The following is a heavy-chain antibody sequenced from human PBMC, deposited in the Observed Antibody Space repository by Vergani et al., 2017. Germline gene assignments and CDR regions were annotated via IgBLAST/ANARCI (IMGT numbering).Heavy chain of an antibody. D-gene: IGHD4-17*01. J-gene: IGHJ4*02. CDR1: GFTFSSYG. CDR3: ARSGDYGDRQIDY. V-gene: IGHV3-33*01. Sequence: QVQLVESGGRVVQPGRSLRLSCAASGFTFSSYGMHWVRQAPGKGLEWVAVIWFNGNNNYYADSMKGRFTISRDNSKNTLFLQLNSLRAEDTAVYYCARSGDYGDRQIDYWGQGTLVTVSS. CDR2: IWFNGNNN.